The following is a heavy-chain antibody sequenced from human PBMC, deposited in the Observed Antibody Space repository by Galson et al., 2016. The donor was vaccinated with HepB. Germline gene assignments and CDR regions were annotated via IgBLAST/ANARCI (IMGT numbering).Heavy chain of an antibody. J-gene: IGHJ3*02. Sequence: TLSLTSTVSGGSISSNNWWSWVRQPPGKGLEWIGEIYHSGGTTYNPSLKSRVTISIDKSKNQLSLKLNSVTAADTAVYYCAREPNRQVGATSDAFDIWGQGTLVTVSS. CDR2: IYHSGGT. D-gene: IGHD1-26*01. V-gene: IGHV4-4*02. CDR1: GGSISSNNW. CDR3: AREPNRQVGATSDAFDI.